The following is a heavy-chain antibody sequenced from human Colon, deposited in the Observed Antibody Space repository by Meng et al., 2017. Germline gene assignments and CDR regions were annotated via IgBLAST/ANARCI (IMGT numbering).Heavy chain of an antibody. D-gene: IGHD3-10*01. CDR2: INPSGGST. CDR3: ARTPNYYGSGRPKPTYYFDY. Sequence: ASVKVSCKASGYTFTSYYMHWVRQAPGQGLEWMGIINPSGGSTSYAQKSQGRVTMTRDTSTSTVYMELSSLRSEDTAVYYCARTPNYYGSGRPKPTYYFDYWGQGTLVTVSS. J-gene: IGHJ4*02. V-gene: IGHV1-46*01. CDR1: GYTFTSYY.